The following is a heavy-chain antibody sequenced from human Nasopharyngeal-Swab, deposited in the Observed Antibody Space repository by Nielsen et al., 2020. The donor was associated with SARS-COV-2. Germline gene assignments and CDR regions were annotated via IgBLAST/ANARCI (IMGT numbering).Heavy chain of an antibody. Sequence: WIRQPPGKGLEWIGEINHSGSTNYNPSLKSRVTISVDTSKNQFSLKLGSVTAADTAVYYCARGGGWFGELLGGYYYYYYMDVWGKGTTVTVSS. CDR3: ARGGGWFGELLGGYYYYYYMDV. D-gene: IGHD3-10*01. V-gene: IGHV4-34*01. J-gene: IGHJ6*03. CDR2: INHSGST.